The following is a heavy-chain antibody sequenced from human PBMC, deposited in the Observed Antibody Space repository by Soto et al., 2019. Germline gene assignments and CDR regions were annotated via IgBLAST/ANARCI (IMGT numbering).Heavy chain of an antibody. J-gene: IGHJ4*02. V-gene: IGHV3-15*01. Sequence: GGSLRLSCAASGFTFSNAWMSWVRQAPGKGLEWVGRIKSKTDGGTTDYAAPVKGRFTISRDDSKNTLYLQMNGLRAEDTAVYYCAKPIYPVAGTVPFDYWGQGTLVTVSS. CDR1: GFTFSNAW. D-gene: IGHD6-19*01. CDR2: IKSKTDGGTT. CDR3: AKPIYPVAGTVPFDY.